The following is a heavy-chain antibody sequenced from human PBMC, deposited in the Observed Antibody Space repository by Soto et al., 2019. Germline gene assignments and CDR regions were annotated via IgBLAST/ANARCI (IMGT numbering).Heavy chain of an antibody. Sequence: SETLSLTCTVSGGSISSGDQYWTWIRQPPGKGLEWIGYIDYSGSAFYNPSLNSRLIISVDTSMNQFSLKLTSVTAADTAVYYCARDRAHLSESSGRIDYWGRGILVTVSS. D-gene: IGHD3-22*01. CDR2: IDYSGSA. CDR1: GGSISSGDQY. J-gene: IGHJ4*02. V-gene: IGHV4-30-4*01. CDR3: ARDRAHLSESSGRIDY.